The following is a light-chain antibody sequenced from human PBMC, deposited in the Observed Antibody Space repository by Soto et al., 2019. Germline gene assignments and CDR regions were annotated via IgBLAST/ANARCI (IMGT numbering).Light chain of an antibody. V-gene: IGKV3-20*01. CDR2: GAS. J-gene: IGKJ5*01. CDR1: QSVSSSY. CDR3: QHFGGTTFT. Sequence: EIVLTQSAGTLSLSPGEGATLSCGASQSVSSSYIAWYQQRHGQTPSLVIYGASTRATGIPDRFSGSGYGTHFTLTISRLEPGDFAVYYCQHFGGTTFTFGQGTRLEIK.